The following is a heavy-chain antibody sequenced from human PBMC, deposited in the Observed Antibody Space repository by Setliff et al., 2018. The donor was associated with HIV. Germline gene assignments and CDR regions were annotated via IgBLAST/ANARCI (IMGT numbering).Heavy chain of an antibody. V-gene: IGHV3-15*01. D-gene: IGHD5-12*01. CDR2: IKSRTDGGTT. CDR3: TKEKRGSGAYNFDL. Sequence: PGGSLRLSCAASGFTFNNAWMTWVRQAPGKGLEWVGHIKSRTDGGTTDYAAPVRGRFTISRDDSKNTLSLIMNDLKADDTAMYYCTKEKRGSGAYNFDLWGQGTLVTVSS. CDR1: GFTFNNAW. J-gene: IGHJ4*02.